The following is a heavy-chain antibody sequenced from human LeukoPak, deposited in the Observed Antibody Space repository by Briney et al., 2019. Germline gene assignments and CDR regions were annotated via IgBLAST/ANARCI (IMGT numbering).Heavy chain of an antibody. CDR3: AKGFKAARQHYYYYMDV. D-gene: IGHD6-6*01. CDR1: GFTFDDYA. J-gene: IGHJ6*03. V-gene: IGHV3-9*01. CDR2: ISWNSGSI. Sequence: PGRSLRLSCAASGFTFDDYAMHWVRQAPGKGLEWVSGISWNSGSIGYADSVKGRFTISRDNAKNSLYLQMNSLRAEDTALYHCAKGFKAARQHYYYYMDVWGKGTTVTVSS.